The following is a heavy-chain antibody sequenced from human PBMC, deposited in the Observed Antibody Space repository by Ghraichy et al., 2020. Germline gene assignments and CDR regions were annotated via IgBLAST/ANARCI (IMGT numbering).Heavy chain of an antibody. Sequence: SVKVSCKASGGTFSSYAISWVRQAPGQGLEWMGGIIPIFGTANYAQKFQGRVTITADESTSTAYMELSSLRSEDTAVYYCARGRFRDGYNRPLDYFDYWGQGTLVTVSS. J-gene: IGHJ4*02. V-gene: IGHV1-69*13. CDR2: IIPIFGTA. CDR1: GGTFSSYA. D-gene: IGHD5-24*01. CDR3: ARGRFRDGYNRPLDYFDY.